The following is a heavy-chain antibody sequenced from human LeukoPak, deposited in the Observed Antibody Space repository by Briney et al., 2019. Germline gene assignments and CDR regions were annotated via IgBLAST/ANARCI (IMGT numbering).Heavy chain of an antibody. CDR3: AKGQWLLPEYFQH. D-gene: IGHD3-22*01. CDR2: ISGSGGST. Sequence: GGSLRLSCAASGFTFSSYAMSWVRQAPGKGLEWVSAISGSGGSTYYADSVRGRFTISRDNSKNTLYLQMNSLRAEDTAVYYCAKGQWLLPEYFQHWGQGTLVTVSS. V-gene: IGHV3-23*01. CDR1: GFTFSSYA. J-gene: IGHJ1*01.